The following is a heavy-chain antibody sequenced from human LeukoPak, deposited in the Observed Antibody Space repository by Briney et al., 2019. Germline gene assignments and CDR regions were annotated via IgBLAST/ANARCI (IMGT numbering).Heavy chain of an antibody. D-gene: IGHD1-26*01. V-gene: IGHV3-53*01. J-gene: IGHJ4*02. CDR3: ARDSGSY. Sequence: GGSLRLSCAASGFTFSRYSMNWVRQAPGKGLEWVSVIYSGGSTYYADSVKGRFTISRDNSKNTLYLQMNSLRAEDTAVYYCARDSGSYWGQGTLVTVSS. CDR2: IYSGGST. CDR1: GFTFSRYS.